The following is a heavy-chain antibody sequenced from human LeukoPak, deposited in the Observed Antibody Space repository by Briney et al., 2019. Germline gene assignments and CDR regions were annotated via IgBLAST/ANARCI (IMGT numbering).Heavy chain of an antibody. CDR3: ARDPGVVAFHYFDF. D-gene: IGHD3-3*01. Sequence: GGSLRLSCVASGFTFSSHAMAWVRQAPGKGLEWVSAIGGRGGSTYYADSVEGRFTISRDNSKNTLYLQMNSLRAEDTALYYCARDPGVVAFHYFDFWGQGTLVTVSS. CDR2: IGGRGGST. J-gene: IGHJ4*02. CDR1: GFTFSSHA. V-gene: IGHV3-23*01.